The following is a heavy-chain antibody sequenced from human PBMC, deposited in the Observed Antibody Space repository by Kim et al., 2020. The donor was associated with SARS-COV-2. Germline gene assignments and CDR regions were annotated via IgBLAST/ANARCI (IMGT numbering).Heavy chain of an antibody. D-gene: IGHD3-9*01. CDR1: GYTFTSYY. CDR2: INPSGGST. J-gene: IGHJ6*02. V-gene: IGHV1-46*01. CDR3: ARDEITIFRSYYYGMDV. Sequence: ASVKVSCKASGYTFTSYYMHWVRQAPGQGLEWMGIINPSGGSTSYAQKFQGRVTMTRDTSTSTVYMELSSLRSEDTAVYYCARDEITIFRSYYYGMDVWGQGTTVTVSS.